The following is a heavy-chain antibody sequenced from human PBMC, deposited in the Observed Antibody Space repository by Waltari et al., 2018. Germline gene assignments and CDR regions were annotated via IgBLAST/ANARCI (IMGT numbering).Heavy chain of an antibody. V-gene: IGHV3-33*06. CDR2: TWFDGSKT. CDR3: AKDAFGNTYLDH. Sequence: QVQLVESGGGLVQPGMSLRLSCAAAGFSLGHFGMHWVRQAPGKGLEWVALTWFDGSKTYYADSVRGRFTISRDNSKNTLYLDINTLRVDDTAIYYCAKDAFGNTYLDHWGQGTLVTVSS. J-gene: IGHJ5*02. CDR1: GFSLGHFG. D-gene: IGHD3-10*01.